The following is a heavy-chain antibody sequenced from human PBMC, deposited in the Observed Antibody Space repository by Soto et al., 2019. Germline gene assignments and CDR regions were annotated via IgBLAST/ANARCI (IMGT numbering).Heavy chain of an antibody. V-gene: IGHV5-51*01. J-gene: IGHJ6*02. Sequence: GESLKISCKGSGYSFTSYWIGWERQMPGKGLEWMGIIYPGDSDTRYSPSFQGQVTISADKSISTAYLQWSSLKASDTAMYYCARQRVIAAAGIAGYYYGMDVWGQGTTVTVSS. CDR3: ARQRVIAAAGIAGYYYGMDV. CDR1: GYSFTSYW. D-gene: IGHD6-13*01. CDR2: IYPGDSDT.